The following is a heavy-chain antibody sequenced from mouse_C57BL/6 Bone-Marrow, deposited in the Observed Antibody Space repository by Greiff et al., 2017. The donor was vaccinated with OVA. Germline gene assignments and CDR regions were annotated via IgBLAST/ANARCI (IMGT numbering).Heavy chain of an antibody. D-gene: IGHD1-1*01. Sequence: VKLQESGAELVKPGASVKISCKASGYAFSSYWMNWVKQRPGKGLGWIGQIYPGDGDTNYNGKFKGKATLTADKSSSTAYMQLSSLTSEDSAVYFCASSITTVPDYWGQGTTLTVSS. CDR1: GYAFSSYW. J-gene: IGHJ2*01. CDR3: ASSITTVPDY. CDR2: IYPGDGDT. V-gene: IGHV1-80*01.